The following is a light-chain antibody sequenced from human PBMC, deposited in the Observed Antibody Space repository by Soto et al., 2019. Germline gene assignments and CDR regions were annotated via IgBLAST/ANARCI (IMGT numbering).Light chain of an antibody. CDR1: QSVSSSY. Sequence: EIVLTQSPGTLSLSPGERATLSCRASQSVSSSYLARYQQKVGQAPRLLIYGASSRATGIPDRFSGSGSGTDFTLTISRLEPEDFAVYYCQQNGRSPITFGQGTRLEIK. CDR3: QQNGRSPIT. CDR2: GAS. V-gene: IGKV3-20*01. J-gene: IGKJ5*01.